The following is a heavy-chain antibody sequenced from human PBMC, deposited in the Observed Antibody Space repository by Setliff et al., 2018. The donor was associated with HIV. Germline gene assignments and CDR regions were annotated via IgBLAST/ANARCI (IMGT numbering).Heavy chain of an antibody. D-gene: IGHD1-7*01. CDR2: IYYNGNT. Sequence: SETLSLTCNVSGDSISSSSYYWGWIRQPPGKGLEWIGSIYYNGNTNYNPSLKSRVAISVDTSRNLLSLTVTSVTPADTAVYYCARPVSKNYHGMDVWGPGTTVTVSS. CDR3: ARPVSKNYHGMDV. CDR1: GDSISSSSYY. V-gene: IGHV4-39*07. J-gene: IGHJ6*02.